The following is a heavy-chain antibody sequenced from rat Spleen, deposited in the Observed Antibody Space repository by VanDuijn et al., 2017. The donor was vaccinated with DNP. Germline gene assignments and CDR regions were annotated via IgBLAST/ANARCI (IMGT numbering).Heavy chain of an antibody. J-gene: IGHJ1*01. V-gene: IGHV5S13*01. D-gene: IGHD5-1*01. Sequence: EVQLVESGGDLVQPGRSLKLSCAASGFTFSNYGMHWIRQAPTKGLEWVAYISYDGGITSYGDSVKGRFTISRDNAKNTLYLQMNSLRSEDTATYYCARGSGTYYWYFDFWGPGTMVTVSS. CDR1: GFTFSNYG. CDR3: ARGSGTYYWYFDF. CDR2: ISYDGGIT.